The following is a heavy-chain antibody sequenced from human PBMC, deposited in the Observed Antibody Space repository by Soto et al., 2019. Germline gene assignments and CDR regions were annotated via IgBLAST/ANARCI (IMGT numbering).Heavy chain of an antibody. V-gene: IGHV3-30*03. CDR3: ARGWGSRGWYNWFDP. CDR1: GFTISNYG. J-gene: IGHJ5*02. Sequence: QVQLVESGGGVVQPGRSLRLSCAASGFTISNYGIHWVRQAPGKGLEWVAMLSHDGRSTYYGDSVRGRFTVSRDESKNKLYVEMSSVRAEDTAMYYCARGWGSRGWYNWFDPWSQCTLVPVSS. CDR2: LSHDGRST. D-gene: IGHD6-19*01.